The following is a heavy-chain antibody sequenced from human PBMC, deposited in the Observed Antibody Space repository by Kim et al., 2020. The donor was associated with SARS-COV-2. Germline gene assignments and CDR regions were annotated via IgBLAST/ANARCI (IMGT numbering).Heavy chain of an antibody. D-gene: IGHD3-22*01. CDR2: INSDGSST. Sequence: GGSLRLSCAASGFTFSSYWMHWVRQAPGKGLVWVSRINSDGSSTSHADSVKGRFTISRDNAKNTLYLQMNRLRAEDTAVYYCARDLGYYYDSSGNGMDVWGEESTFSFSS. J-gene: IGHJ6*02. V-gene: IGHV3-74*01. CDR3: ARDLGYYYDSSGNGMDV. CDR1: GFTFSSYW.